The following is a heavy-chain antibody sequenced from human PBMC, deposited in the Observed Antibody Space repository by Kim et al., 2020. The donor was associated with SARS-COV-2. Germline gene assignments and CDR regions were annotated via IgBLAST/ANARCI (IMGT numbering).Heavy chain of an antibody. Sequence: SGPTLVNPTQTLTLTCTFSGFSLSTSGVGVGWIRQPPGKALEWLALIYWDDDKRYSPSLKSRLTITKDTSKNQVVLTMTNMDPVDTATYYCAHTLSHNKGCSSTSCYPFDYWGQGTLVTVSS. CDR1: GFSLSTSGVG. V-gene: IGHV2-5*02. J-gene: IGHJ4*02. CDR3: AHTLSHNKGCSSTSCYPFDY. D-gene: IGHD2-2*01. CDR2: IYWDDDK.